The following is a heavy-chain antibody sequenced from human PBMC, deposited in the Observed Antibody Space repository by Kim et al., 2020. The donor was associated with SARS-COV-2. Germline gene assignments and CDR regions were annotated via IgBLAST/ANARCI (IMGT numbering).Heavy chain of an antibody. CDR3: ARVGFSITIFGVVTRLFDY. J-gene: IGHJ4*02. D-gene: IGHD3-3*01. V-gene: IGHV4-30-2*05. Sequence: SRVTISVDTSKNPFSLKLSSVTAADTAVYYCARVGFSITIFGVVTRLFDYWGQGTLVTVSS.